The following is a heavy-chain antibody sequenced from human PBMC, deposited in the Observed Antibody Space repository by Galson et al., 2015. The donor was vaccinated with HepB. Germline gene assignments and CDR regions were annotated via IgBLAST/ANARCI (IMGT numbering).Heavy chain of an antibody. CDR3: AGVSSFWSGSGSYAFDI. Sequence: SLRLSCAASGFTVSSNYMSWVRQAPGKGLEWVSVIYSGGSTYYADSVKGRFTISRHNSKNTLYLQMNSLRAEDAAVYYCAGVSSFWSGSGSYAFDIWGQGTMVTVSS. D-gene: IGHD3-10*01. CDR1: GFTVSSNY. V-gene: IGHV3-53*04. CDR2: IYSGGST. J-gene: IGHJ3*02.